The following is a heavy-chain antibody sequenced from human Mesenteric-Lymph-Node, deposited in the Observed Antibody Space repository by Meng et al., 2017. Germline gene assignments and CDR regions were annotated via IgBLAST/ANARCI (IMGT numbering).Heavy chain of an antibody. CDR3: AKRGSKFCTDSSCESAWFDP. V-gene: IGHV3-11*04. J-gene: IGHJ5*02. CDR2: ISGSDTTR. Sequence: GGSLRLSCAASGFTFSGYFMGWIRQAPGKGLEWVSYISGSDTTRNNTDSVKGRFTISSDNAKNSLYLQINSLRAEDTAVYYCAKRGSKFCTDSSCESAWFDPWGQGTLVTVSS. CDR1: GFTFSGYF. D-gene: IGHD3-22*01.